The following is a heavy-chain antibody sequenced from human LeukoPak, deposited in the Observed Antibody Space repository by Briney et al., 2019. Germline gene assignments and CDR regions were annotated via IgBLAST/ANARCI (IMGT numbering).Heavy chain of an antibody. J-gene: IGHJ4*02. CDR2: MNPNSGNT. V-gene: IGHV1-8*03. D-gene: IGHD6-6*01. CDR3: ASGWVAARRSPVDY. Sequence: GASVKVSCKASGYTFTSYAINWVRQAPGQGLEWMGWMNPNSGNTGYAQKFQGRVTITRNTSISTAYMELSSLRSEDTAVYYCASGWVAARRSPVDYWGQGTLVTVSS. CDR1: GYTFTSYA.